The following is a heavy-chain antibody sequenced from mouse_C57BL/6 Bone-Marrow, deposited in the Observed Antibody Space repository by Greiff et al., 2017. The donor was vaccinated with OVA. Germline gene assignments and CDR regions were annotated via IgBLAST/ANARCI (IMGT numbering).Heavy chain of an antibody. V-gene: IGHV1-4*01. CDR2: INPSSGYT. CDR1: GYTFTSYT. D-gene: IGHD4-1*01. Sequence: QVQLQQSGAELARPGASVKMSCKASGYTFTSYTMHWVKQRPGQGLEWIGYINPSSGYTKYNQKFKDKATLTADKSSSTAYMQLSSLTSEDSAVYYCARRGANWEPYYYAMDYWGQGTSVTVSS. J-gene: IGHJ4*01. CDR3: ARRGANWEPYYYAMDY.